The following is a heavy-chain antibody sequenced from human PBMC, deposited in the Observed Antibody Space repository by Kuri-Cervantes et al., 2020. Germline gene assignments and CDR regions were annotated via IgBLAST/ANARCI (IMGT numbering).Heavy chain of an antibody. D-gene: IGHD2-15*01. CDR1: GLTFSSYG. J-gene: IGHJ3*02. Sequence: GGSLRLSCAASGLTFSSYGMHWVRQAPGKGLEWVAVIWYDGSNKYYADSVKGRFTISRDNSKNSLYLQMNSLRAEDTAVYYCARSYLSRLTSHLHCSGGSCYSFDAFDIWGQGTMVTVSS. V-gene: IGHV3-33*01. CDR3: ARSYLSRLTSHLHCSGGSCYSFDAFDI. CDR2: IWYDGSNK.